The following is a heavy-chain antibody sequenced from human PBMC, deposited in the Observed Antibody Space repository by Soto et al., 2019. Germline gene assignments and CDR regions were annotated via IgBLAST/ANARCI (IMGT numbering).Heavy chain of an antibody. CDR3: ASDLYGVDVTPADTNY. Sequence: VHVVESGGGLVQPGGSLRLSCAASGFTVSSNYMSWVRQAPGKGLEWVSVIYDGGSTFYADSVKGRFTISSDNSKNTLYLEMNYLRAEDTAVYYCASDLYGVDVTPADTNYWGQGILVTVSS. J-gene: IGHJ4*02. D-gene: IGHD2-2*01. CDR1: GFTVSSNY. CDR2: IYDGGST. V-gene: IGHV3-66*01.